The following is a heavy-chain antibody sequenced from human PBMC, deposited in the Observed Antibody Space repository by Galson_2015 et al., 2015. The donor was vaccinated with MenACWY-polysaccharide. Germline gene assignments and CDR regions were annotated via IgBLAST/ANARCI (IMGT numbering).Heavy chain of an antibody. D-gene: IGHD2-2*01. CDR3: AREDIVVVPAAMGNYYYYYGMDV. Sequence: TLSLTCTVSGGSISSGFYYWSWIRQPAGKGLEWIGRIYTSGTTNYNPSLKSRVTISIDTSKSQFSLKLSSVTAADTAVYYCAREDIVVVPAAMGNYYYYYGMDVWGQGTTVTVSS. J-gene: IGHJ6*02. CDR2: IYTSGTT. CDR1: GGSISSGFYY. V-gene: IGHV4-61*02.